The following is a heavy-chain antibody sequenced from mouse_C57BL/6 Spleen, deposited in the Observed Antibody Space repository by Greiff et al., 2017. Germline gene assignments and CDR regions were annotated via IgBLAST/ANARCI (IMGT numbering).Heavy chain of an antibody. CDR1: GYTFTSYW. V-gene: IGHV1-61*01. J-gene: IGHJ2*01. Sequence: VQLQQPGAELVRPGSSVKLSCKASGYTFTSYWMDWVKQRPGQGLEWIGNIYPSDSETHYNQKFKDKATLTVDKSSSTAYMQLSSLTSEDSAVYYCARGYYSNSYWGQGTTLTVSS. CDR2: IYPSDSET. D-gene: IGHD2-5*01. CDR3: ARGYYSNSY.